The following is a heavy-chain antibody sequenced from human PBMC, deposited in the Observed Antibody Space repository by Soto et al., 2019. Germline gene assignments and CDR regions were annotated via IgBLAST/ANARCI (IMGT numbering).Heavy chain of an antibody. D-gene: IGHD2-21*02. J-gene: IGHJ4*02. CDR2: ITYDGSNK. CDR1: GFTFSSYG. Sequence: QVQLVESGGGVVQPGRSLRLSRAASGFTFSSYGMHWVRQAPGKGLEWVAVITYDGSNKYYADSVKGRFSISRDNSKNTLYLQMNSLKAEDTAGYYCAIVVVTATLRGFDDLGQGALVTVSS. CDR3: AIVVVTATLRGFDD. V-gene: IGHV3-30*03.